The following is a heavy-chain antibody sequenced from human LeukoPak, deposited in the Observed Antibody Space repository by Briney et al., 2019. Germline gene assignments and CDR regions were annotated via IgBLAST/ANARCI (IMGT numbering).Heavy chain of an antibody. CDR1: GFTFSSYG. V-gene: IGHV3-30*02. D-gene: IGHD3-10*01. J-gene: IGHJ5*02. CDR2: IRYDGSNK. CDR3: ARVPVVRGRNGFDP. Sequence: GGSLRLSCAASGFTFSSYGMHWVRQAPGKGLEWVAFIRYDGSNKYYADSVQGRFTISRDNSKNTLYLQMNSLRAEDTAVYYCARVPVVRGRNGFDPWGQGTLVTVSS.